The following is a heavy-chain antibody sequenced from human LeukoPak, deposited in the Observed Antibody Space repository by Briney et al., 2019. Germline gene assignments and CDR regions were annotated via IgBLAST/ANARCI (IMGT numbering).Heavy chain of an antibody. CDR3: ARGRAAARPDYYYYYGMDV. D-gene: IGHD6-6*01. V-gene: IGHV4-34*01. Sequence: SETLSLTCAVYGGSFSGYYWSWIRQPPGKGLEWIGEINHSGSTNYNPSLKSRVTISVDTSKNQFSLKLSSVTAADTAVYYCARGRAAARPDYYYYYGMDVWGQGTTVTVSS. CDR1: GGSFSGYY. J-gene: IGHJ6*02. CDR2: INHSGST.